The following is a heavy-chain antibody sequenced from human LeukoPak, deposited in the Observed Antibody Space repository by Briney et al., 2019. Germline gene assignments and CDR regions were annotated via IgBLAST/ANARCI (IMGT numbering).Heavy chain of an antibody. Sequence: GGSLRLSCAASGFTVSSNYMSWVRQAPGKGLEWVSVIYSGGSTYYADSVKGRFTISRDNSKNTLYLQMNSLRAEDTAVYYCATYGSGSQFDAFDIWGQGTMVTVSS. CDR3: ATYGSGSQFDAFDI. V-gene: IGHV3-53*01. D-gene: IGHD3-10*01. J-gene: IGHJ3*02. CDR2: IYSGGST. CDR1: GFTVSSNY.